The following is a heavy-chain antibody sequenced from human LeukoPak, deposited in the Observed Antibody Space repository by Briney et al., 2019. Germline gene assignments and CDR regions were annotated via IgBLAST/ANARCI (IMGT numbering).Heavy chain of an antibody. J-gene: IGHJ4*02. Sequence: SETLSLTCAVYGGSFSGYYWSWIRQPPGKGLEWVGHMYYRGNTFYNPSLKSRVTISVDTSKNQFSLKLRSVTAADTAVYYCARLYGNYQNYFDYWGQGTLVTVSS. CDR2: MYYRGNT. V-gene: IGHV4-34*01. D-gene: IGHD1-7*01. CDR1: GGSFSGYY. CDR3: ARLYGNYQNYFDY.